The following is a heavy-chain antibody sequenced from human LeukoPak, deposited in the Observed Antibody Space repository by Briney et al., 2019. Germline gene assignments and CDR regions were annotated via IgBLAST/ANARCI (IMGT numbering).Heavy chain of an antibody. CDR1: GFTFTTHG. Sequence: GGSLRLSCATSGFTFTTHGFHWVRQAPGKGLEWVAVISYDGSNKYYADSVKGRFTISRDNSKNTLYLQMNSLRAEDTAVYYCAKIVVPAAIGGYYFDYWGQGTLVTVSS. D-gene: IGHD2-2*01. J-gene: IGHJ4*02. CDR2: ISYDGSNK. V-gene: IGHV3-30*18. CDR3: AKIVVPAAIGGYYFDY.